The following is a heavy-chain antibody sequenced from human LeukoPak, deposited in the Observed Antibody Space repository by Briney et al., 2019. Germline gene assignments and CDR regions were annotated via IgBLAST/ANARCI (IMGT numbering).Heavy chain of an antibody. CDR1: GYTFTSYY. V-gene: IGHV1-46*01. CDR3: ARGDVLDNNVYNWFDP. J-gene: IGHJ5*02. CDR2: IDPSGGST. D-gene: IGHD5/OR15-5a*01. Sequence: ASVKVSCKTFGYTFTSYYMHWVRQAPGQGLEWMGIIDPSGGSTTYAQKFQGRVTMTRDTSTSTVYMELSSLRSEDTALYYCARGDVLDNNVYNWFDPWGQGTLVIVSS.